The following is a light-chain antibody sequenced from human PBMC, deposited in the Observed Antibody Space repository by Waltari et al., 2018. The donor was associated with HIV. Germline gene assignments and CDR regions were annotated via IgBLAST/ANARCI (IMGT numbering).Light chain of an antibody. J-gene: IGLJ1*01. CDR2: YVS. V-gene: IGLV2-11*01. CDR1: SSDVGGYNY. CDR3: CSYAGSSTYV. Sequence: QSALTQPRSVSGSPGQSVTISCTGTSSDVGGYNYVSWYQQHPGKAPKLLCYYVSKRPAGVPDRVSGSKSGKKAALTITGLEAEDEADYNCCSYAGSSTYVVGTGTKVTVL.